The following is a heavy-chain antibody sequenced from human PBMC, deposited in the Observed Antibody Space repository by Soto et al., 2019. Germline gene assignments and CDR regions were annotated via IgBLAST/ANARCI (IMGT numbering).Heavy chain of an antibody. Sequence: VGSLRLSCTASGFTFSHYWRTWVRQSPGKGLEWVSNIRDSGGNKYYADSVKGRFTISRDNSKNTLYLQMNSLRAEDTAVYYCAKDGWLRLVFAYYFDYWGQGTLVTVSS. D-gene: IGHD5-12*01. CDR2: IRDSGGNK. V-gene: IGHV3-23*01. CDR3: AKDGWLRLVFAYYFDY. CDR1: GFTFSHYW. J-gene: IGHJ4*02.